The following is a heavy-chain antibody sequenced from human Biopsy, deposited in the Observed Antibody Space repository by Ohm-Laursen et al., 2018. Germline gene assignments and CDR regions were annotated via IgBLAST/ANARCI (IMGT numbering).Heavy chain of an antibody. D-gene: IGHD3-10*01. CDR3: ARDASQGFDY. J-gene: IGHJ4*02. CDR2: SNTDGSHT. CDR1: GFTFNNYW. V-gene: IGHV3-74*01. Sequence: GSLRLSCAASGFTFNNYWMHWVRQAPGKALVWVSRSNTDGSHTNYADSVKGRFTTSTDNAKNTLYLYMSSLTVEDTAVYFCARDASQGFDYWGQGTLVTVSS.